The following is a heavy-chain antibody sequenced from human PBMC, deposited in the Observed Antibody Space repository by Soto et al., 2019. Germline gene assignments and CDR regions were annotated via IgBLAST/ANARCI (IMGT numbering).Heavy chain of an antibody. CDR1: DDSVSSDSYY. Sequence: QVQLQESGPGLVKPSETLSLTCTVSDDSVSSDSYYWSWIRQPPGKGLAWIGYIYYSGSTNYNPSLQSRVLISLDTSKNQFSLKLSSVAAADTAVYYCARGSTTKYRNDYWGQGTLVTVSS. J-gene: IGHJ4*02. V-gene: IGHV4-61*01. CDR2: IYYSGST. CDR3: ARGSTTKYRNDY. D-gene: IGHD1-26*01.